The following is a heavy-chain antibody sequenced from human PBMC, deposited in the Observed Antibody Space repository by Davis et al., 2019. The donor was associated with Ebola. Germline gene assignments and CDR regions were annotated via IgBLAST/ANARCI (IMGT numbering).Heavy chain of an antibody. D-gene: IGHD4-17*01. CDR3: ARCLRTVTTNWFDP. V-gene: IGHV1-46*01. CDR2: INPSGGST. J-gene: IGHJ5*02. CDR1: GYTFTGYY. Sequence: ASVKVSCKASGYTFTGYYMHWVRQAPGQGLEWMGIINPSGGSTSYAQKFQGRVTMTTDTSASTAYMELSSLRSEDTAVYYCARCLRTVTTNWFDPWGQGTLVTVSS.